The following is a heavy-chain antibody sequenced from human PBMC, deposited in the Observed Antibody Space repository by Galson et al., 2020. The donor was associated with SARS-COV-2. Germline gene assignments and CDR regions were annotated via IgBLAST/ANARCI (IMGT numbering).Heavy chain of an antibody. CDR3: ARDLTLKNHYYGMDV. Sequence: ASETLSLTCIVSGDSISNNNYYWGWIRQSPGKGLEWIGNIYYRGATYYTPSLKSRVTISIDTSKNQFSLMLSPVTAADTAVYYCARDLTLKNHYYGMDVWGQGTTVTVSS. J-gene: IGHJ6*02. V-gene: IGHV4-39*07. CDR1: GDSISNNNYY. CDR2: IYYRGAT.